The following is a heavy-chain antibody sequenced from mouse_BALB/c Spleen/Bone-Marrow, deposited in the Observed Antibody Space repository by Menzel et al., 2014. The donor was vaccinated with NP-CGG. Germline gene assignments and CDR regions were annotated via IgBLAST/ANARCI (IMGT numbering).Heavy chain of an antibody. D-gene: IGHD1-2*01. CDR3: ARPGYYGYQDV. V-gene: IGHV4-1*02. CDR1: GFDFSGYW. Sequence: EVKLVESGGGLVQPGGSLKLSCAASGFDFSGYWMTWVRQAPGRGLEWIGEINPDSSTINYTPSLKDKFIISRDNAKNALYLQMSKVRSEDTALYYCARPGYYGYQDVWGAGTTVTVSS. J-gene: IGHJ1*01. CDR2: INPDSSTI.